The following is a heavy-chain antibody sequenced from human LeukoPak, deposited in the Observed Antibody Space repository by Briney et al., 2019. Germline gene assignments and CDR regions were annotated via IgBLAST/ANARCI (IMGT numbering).Heavy chain of an antibody. CDR2: ISCDGSNK. Sequence: GGSLRLSCAASGFTFSKYDMHWVRQAPGKGLEWVAVISCDGSNKYYVDSVKGRFTISRDNSKNTLYLQINSLRAEDTAVYYCAKDHLPGIVVADRDYWGQGTLVTVSS. CDR3: AKDHLPGIVVADRDY. D-gene: IGHD6-19*01. CDR1: GFTFSKYD. J-gene: IGHJ4*02. V-gene: IGHV3-30*18.